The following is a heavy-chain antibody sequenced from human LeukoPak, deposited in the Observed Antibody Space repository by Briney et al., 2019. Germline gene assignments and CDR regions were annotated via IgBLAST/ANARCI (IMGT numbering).Heavy chain of an antibody. CDR2: IYYSGST. D-gene: IGHD6-19*01. CDR3: ARHFPGVAVAGYYFDY. CDR1: GGSISSSSYY. J-gene: IGHJ4*02. V-gene: IGHV4-39*01. Sequence: KPSETLSLTCTVSGGSISSSSYYWGWIRQPPGKGLEWIGSIYYSGSTYYNPSLKSRVTISVDTSKNQFSLKLSSVTAADTAVYYCARHFPGVAVAGYYFDYWAREPWSPSPQ.